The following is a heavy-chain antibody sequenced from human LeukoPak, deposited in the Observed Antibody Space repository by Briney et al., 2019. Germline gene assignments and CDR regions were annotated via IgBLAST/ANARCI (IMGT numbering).Heavy chain of an antibody. CDR2: ISGSGGST. V-gene: IGHV3-23*01. D-gene: IGHD3-22*01. Sequence: PGGPLRLSCAASGFTFSSYAMSWVRQAPGKGLEWVSAISGSGGSTYYADSVKGRFTISRDNSKNTLYLQMNSLRAEDTAVYYCAKEPPAYYYDSSGYYDYWGQGTLVTVSS. J-gene: IGHJ4*02. CDR3: AKEPPAYYYDSSGYYDY. CDR1: GFTFSSYA.